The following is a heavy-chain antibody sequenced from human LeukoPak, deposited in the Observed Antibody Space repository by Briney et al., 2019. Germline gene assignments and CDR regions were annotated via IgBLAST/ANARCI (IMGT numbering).Heavy chain of an antibody. CDR1: GFTFDDFG. V-gene: IGHV3-30*02. Sequence: GGSLRLSCAASGFTFDDFGMHWGRQAPGKGLEWVALIQSDGSNKYYADSVKGRFTISRDNSKNTLYLQMSSLRVEDTAVYYCAKDRDDYGDDCWGQGILVTVST. CDR3: AKDRDDYGDDC. D-gene: IGHD4-17*01. J-gene: IGHJ4*02. CDR2: IQSDGSNK.